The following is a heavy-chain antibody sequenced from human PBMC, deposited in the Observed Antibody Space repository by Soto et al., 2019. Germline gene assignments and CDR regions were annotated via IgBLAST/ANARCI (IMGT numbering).Heavy chain of an antibody. CDR2: IKQDGSEK. D-gene: IGHD3-16*02. V-gene: IGHV3-7*01. J-gene: IGHJ4*02. CDR1: GFTFSTYW. Sequence: VQLVESGGGLVQPGGSLRLSCAASGFTFSTYWMTWVRQAPGKGLEWVANIKQDGSEKYYVDSVKGRFTISRDNAKNSLYLQMNSLRAEDTAVYYCARDFGADYDYIWGSYRLGYWGQGTLVTVSS. CDR3: ARDFGADYDYIWGSYRLGY.